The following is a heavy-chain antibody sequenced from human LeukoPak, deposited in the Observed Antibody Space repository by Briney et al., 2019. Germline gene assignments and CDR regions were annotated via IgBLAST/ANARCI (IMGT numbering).Heavy chain of an antibody. V-gene: IGHV3-13*01. CDR3: ARGEFYGSGSYLFDY. D-gene: IGHD3-10*01. CDR2: IVIGGDT. Sequence: GGSLRLSCGASGFTFRNYDMHWVRQAEGKGLEWVSTIVIGGDTYYPGSVKGRFTTSRENAKNSLYLQMNSLRAGDTAVYYCARGEFYGSGSYLFDYWGQGTLVTVSS. CDR1: GFTFRNYD. J-gene: IGHJ4*02.